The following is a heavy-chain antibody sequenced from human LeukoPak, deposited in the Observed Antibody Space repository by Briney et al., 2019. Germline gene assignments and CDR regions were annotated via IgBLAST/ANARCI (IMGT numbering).Heavy chain of an antibody. CDR2: IDPNSGVT. Sequence: GASVKVSCKTSSYTFSVYYIHWVRQAPGQGLEWMGWIDPNSGVTNYAQKLQGRVTMTTDTSTNTAYMELRSLRSDDTAVFYCAREGGGSSYGYALAMDVWGQGTTVTVSS. V-gene: IGHV1-2*02. CDR3: AREGGGSSYGYALAMDV. D-gene: IGHD5-18*01. CDR1: SYTFSVYY. J-gene: IGHJ6*02.